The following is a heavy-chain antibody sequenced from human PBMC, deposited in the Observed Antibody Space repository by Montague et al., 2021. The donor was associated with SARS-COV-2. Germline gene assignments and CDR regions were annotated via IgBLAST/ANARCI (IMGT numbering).Heavy chain of an antibody. J-gene: IGHJ4*02. CDR1: GFTFSSYS. Sequence: SLRLSCAASGFTFSSYSMNWVRQAPGKGLEWVSSISSSSSCIYYADSVKGRFTISRDNAKNSLYLQMNSLRAEDTAVYYCARSPSYYYDSSGCFDYWGQGTLVTVSS. CDR2: ISSSSSCI. CDR3: ARSPSYYYDSSGCFDY. V-gene: IGHV3-21*01. D-gene: IGHD3-22*01.